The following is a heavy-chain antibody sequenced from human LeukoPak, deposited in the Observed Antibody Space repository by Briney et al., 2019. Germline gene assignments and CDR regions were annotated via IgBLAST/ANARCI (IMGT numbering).Heavy chain of an antibody. Sequence: GGSLRLSCAASGFTFSNYGMHWVRQAPGKGLEWVAVISYDGSNKYYADSVKGRFTISRDNAKNSLYLQMNSLRAEDTAVYYCARPPGSLVAVAGTGDYWGQGTLVTVSS. CDR3: ARPPGSLVAVAGTGDY. CDR1: GFTFSNYG. CDR2: ISYDGSNK. J-gene: IGHJ4*02. D-gene: IGHD6-19*01. V-gene: IGHV3-30*03.